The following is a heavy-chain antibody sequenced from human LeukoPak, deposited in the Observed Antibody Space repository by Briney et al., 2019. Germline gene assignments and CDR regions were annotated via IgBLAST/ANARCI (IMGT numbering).Heavy chain of an antibody. D-gene: IGHD3-22*01. J-gene: IGHJ4*02. V-gene: IGHV4-59*12. Sequence: GSLRLSCVASGFTFNMYTMNWVRQAPGKGLEWIGYIYYSGSINYNPSLKSRVTISVDTSKNQFSLQLSSVTAADTAVYFCARINTFYYDSSKGFDYWGQGALVIVSS. CDR3: ARINTFYYDSSKGFDY. CDR1: GFTFNMYT. CDR2: IYYSGSI.